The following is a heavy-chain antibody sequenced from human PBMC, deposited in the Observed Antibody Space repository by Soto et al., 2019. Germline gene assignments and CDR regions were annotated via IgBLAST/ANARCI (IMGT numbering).Heavy chain of an antibody. CDR1: GFTFTSSA. V-gene: IGHV1-58*02. J-gene: IGHJ4*02. Sequence: SVKVSCKASGFTFTSSAMQWVRQARGQRLEWIGWIVVGSGNTNYAQKFQERVTITRDMSTSTAYMELSSLRSEDTAVYYCAADRIAAAGPPRDYWGQGTLVTVSS. D-gene: IGHD6-13*01. CDR3: AADRIAAAGPPRDY. CDR2: IVVGSGNT.